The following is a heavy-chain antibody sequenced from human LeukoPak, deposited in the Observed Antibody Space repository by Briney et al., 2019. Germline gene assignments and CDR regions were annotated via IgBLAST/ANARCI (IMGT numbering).Heavy chain of an antibody. CDR2: MNPNSGNT. CDR1: GYTFTSYD. V-gene: IGHV1-8*01. D-gene: IGHD2-2*01. J-gene: IGHJ6*02. Sequence: ASVKVSCKASGYTFTSYDINWVRQATGQGLEWMGWMNPNSGNTGYAQKFQGRVTMTRNTSISTAYMELSGLRSEDTAVYYCARETNSNRRYCSSTSCRYYYYYYGMDVWGQGTTVTVSS. CDR3: ARETNSNRRYCSSTSCRYYYYYYGMDV.